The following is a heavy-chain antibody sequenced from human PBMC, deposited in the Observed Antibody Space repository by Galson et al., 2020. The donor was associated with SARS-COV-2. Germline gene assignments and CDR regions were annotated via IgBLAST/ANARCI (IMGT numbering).Heavy chain of an antibody. CDR3: ARGDIVVVPAAMWANYYYYYYMDV. V-gene: IGHV3-13*01. CDR1: GFTFSSYD. D-gene: IGHD2-2*01. CDR2: IGTAGDT. J-gene: IGHJ6*03. Sequence: GGSLRLSCAASGFTFSSYDMHWVRQATGKGLEWVSAIGTAGDTYYPGSVKGRFTISRENAKNSLYLQMNSLRAGDTAVYYCARGDIVVVPAAMWANYYYYYYMDVWGKGTTVTVSS.